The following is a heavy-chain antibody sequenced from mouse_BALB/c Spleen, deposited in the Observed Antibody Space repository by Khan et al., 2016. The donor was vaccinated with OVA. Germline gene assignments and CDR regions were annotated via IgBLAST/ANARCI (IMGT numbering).Heavy chain of an antibody. CDR2: IDPTNGNT. V-gene: IGHV14-3*02. J-gene: IGHJ4*01. Sequence: VQLQQAGAELVKPGASVKLSCTASGFNIKDTYMHWVKQRPEQGLEWIGRIDPTNGNTKYDPKFQGKATITADTSSNTAYLQLSSLTSEDTAVYYCASGLFLRCYAMDYWGQGTSVTVAS. D-gene: IGHD1-1*01. CDR3: ASGLFLRCYAMDY. CDR1: GFNIKDTY.